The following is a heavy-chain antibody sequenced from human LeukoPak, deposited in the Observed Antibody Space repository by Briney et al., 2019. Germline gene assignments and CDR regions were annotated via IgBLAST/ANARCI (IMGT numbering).Heavy chain of an antibody. CDR1: GGSISSYY. CDR2: IYYSGST. Sequence: SETLSLTCTVSGGSISSYYWSWIRQPPGKGLEWIGYIYYSGSTNYNPSLKSRVTISVDTSKSQFSLKLSSVTAADTAVYYCARGLVVVPAAMSVWGQGTLVTVSS. D-gene: IGHD2-2*01. V-gene: IGHV4-59*01. CDR3: ARGLVVVPAAMSV. J-gene: IGHJ4*02.